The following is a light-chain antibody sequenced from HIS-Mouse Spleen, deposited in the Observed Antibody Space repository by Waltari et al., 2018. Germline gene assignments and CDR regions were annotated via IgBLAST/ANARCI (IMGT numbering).Light chain of an antibody. J-gene: IGLJ2*01. CDR1: SSNIGSNY. CDR2: RNK. Sequence: QSVLTQPPSASGTPGQRVTISCSGSSSNIGSNYVYWYQQLPGTAPKPLIYRNKPRPSGVPDRISVSKSGTSASLAISGLRSEDEADYYCAAWDDSLSGVVFGGGTKLTVL. V-gene: IGLV1-47*01. CDR3: AAWDDSLSGVV.